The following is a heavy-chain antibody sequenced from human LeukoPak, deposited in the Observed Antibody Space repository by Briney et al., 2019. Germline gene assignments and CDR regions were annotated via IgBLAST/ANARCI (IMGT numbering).Heavy chain of an antibody. CDR2: IKQDGSEK. CDR3: ARDLTPFLEWLGPYYFDY. Sequence: GGSLRLSCAASGFTFSSYWMSWVRQAPGKGLEWVANIKQDGSEKYYVDSVKGRFTISRDNAKNSLYLQMNSLRAEDTAVYYCARDLTPFLEWLGPYYFDYWGQGTLVTVSS. D-gene: IGHD3-3*01. V-gene: IGHV3-7*01. CDR1: GFTFSSYW. J-gene: IGHJ4*02.